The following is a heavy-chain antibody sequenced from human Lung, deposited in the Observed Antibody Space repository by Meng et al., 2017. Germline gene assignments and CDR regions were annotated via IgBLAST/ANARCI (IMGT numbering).Heavy chain of an antibody. J-gene: IGHJ4*02. CDR1: GGSFSDYY. CDR3: ARGPTTMAHDFDY. CDR2: INHSGST. Sequence: QWGDGLLKPSATLSRTFFLSGGSFSDYYWSWIRQPPGKGLEWIGEINHSGSTNYNPSLESRATISVDTSQNNLSLKLSSVTAADSAVYYCARGPTTMAHDFDYWGQGTLVTVSS. V-gene: IGHV4-34*01. D-gene: IGHD4-11*01.